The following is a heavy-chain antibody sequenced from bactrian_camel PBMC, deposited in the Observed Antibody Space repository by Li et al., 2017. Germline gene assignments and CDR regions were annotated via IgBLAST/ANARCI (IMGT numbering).Heavy chain of an antibody. CDR2: IDSDGKVS. Sequence: VQLVESGGGAVETGGSLRLSCEWSGSSYCLGWFRQGPGGEREGVAGIDSDGKVSYADSVKGRFTISKDNAKKTLYLQMNGLKPADTGMYYCAADEYNLGLARSYTYWGQGTQVTVS. D-gene: IGHD5*01. J-gene: IGHJ4*01. CDR3: AADEYNLGLARSYTY. V-gene: IGHV3S6*01. CDR1: GSSYC.